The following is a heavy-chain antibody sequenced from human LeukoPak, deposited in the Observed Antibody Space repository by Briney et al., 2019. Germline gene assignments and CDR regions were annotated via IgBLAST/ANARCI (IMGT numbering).Heavy chain of an antibody. CDR2: IGGNGDTS. V-gene: IGHV3-64*02. D-gene: IGHD5-18*01. CDR1: GFTFYNYA. CDR3: ATRHEYSYPY. Sequence: GGSLRLSCVASGFTFYNYAMHWVRQAPGKGLEYGSAIGGNGDTSDYADSVKGRFTISRDNSKNTVYLQSGSLRTEDMAVYYCATRHEYSYPYWGQGIPVTVSS. J-gene: IGHJ4*02.